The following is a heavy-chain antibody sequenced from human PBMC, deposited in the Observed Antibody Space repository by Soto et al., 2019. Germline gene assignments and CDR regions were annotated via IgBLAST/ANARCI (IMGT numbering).Heavy chain of an antibody. V-gene: IGHV1-18*01. CDR1: GYTFTSYG. CDR2: ISAYNGNT. D-gene: IGHD2-15*01. J-gene: IGHJ4*02. Sequence: ASVKVSFKASGYTFTSYGISWVRQAPGQGLEWMGWISAYNGNTNYAQKLQGRVTMTTDTSTSTAYMELRSLRSDDTAVYYCAMGGLGYCSGGSCYSGPYWGQGTLVTVSS. CDR3: AMGGLGYCSGGSCYSGPY.